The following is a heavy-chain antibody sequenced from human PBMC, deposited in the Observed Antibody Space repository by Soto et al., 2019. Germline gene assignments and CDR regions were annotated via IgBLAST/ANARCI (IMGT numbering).Heavy chain of an antibody. CDR3: ARDWVDGDYEGAFDI. CDR2: IYYSGST. Sequence: QVQLQEPGPGLVKPSQTLSLTCTVSGGSISSGGYYWSWIRQHPGKGLEWIGYIYYSGSTYSNPSLKSRVTISLVTSKNQFSLKLSSVTAEDTAVYYCARDWVDGDYEGAFDIWGQGTMVTVSS. CDR1: GGSISSGGYY. J-gene: IGHJ3*02. D-gene: IGHD4-17*01. V-gene: IGHV4-31*03.